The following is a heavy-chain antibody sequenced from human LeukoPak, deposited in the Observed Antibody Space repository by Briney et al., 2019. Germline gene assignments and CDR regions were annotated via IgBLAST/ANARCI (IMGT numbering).Heavy chain of an antibody. J-gene: IGHJ5*02. CDR1: GYSISSGYY. CDR2: IYHSGST. V-gene: IGHV4-38-2*02. CDR3: ARQGYGYGFPWFDP. Sequence: SETLSLTCTVSGYSISSGYYWGWIRQPPGKGLEWIGSIYHSGSTYYNPSLKSRVTISVDTSKNQFSLKLSSVTAADTAVYYCARQGYGYGFPWFDPWGQGTLVTVSS. D-gene: IGHD5-18*01.